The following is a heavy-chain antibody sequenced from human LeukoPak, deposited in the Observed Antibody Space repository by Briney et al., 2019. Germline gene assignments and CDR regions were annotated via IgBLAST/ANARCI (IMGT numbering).Heavy chain of an antibody. D-gene: IGHD1-1*01. V-gene: IGHV5-51*01. CDR3: ALNRRTNDPWFDP. J-gene: IGHJ5*02. CDR1: EYNLTNYW. Sequence: GESLKIACKGFEYNLTNYWIGWVRQMPGKGLEWMGNIYPGDSDTRYSPSFQGQVTISADKSISTAYLQWSSLKASDTAMYYCALNRRTNDPWFDPWGQGTLVTVSS. CDR2: IYPGDSDT.